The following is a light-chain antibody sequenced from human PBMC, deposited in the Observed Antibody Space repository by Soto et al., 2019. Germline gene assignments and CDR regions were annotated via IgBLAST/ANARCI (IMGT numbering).Light chain of an antibody. CDR2: GAS. V-gene: IGKV3-20*01. Sequence: ENVLTQSPGTLSLPPGARATLSCRATQSVAGNYLAWYQQRPGQPPRLLIYGASTRATGIPDRFSGSGSGADFTLTITRLEPEESAVYYCQQYGRSRTFGQGTKVEIK. CDR1: QSVAGNY. J-gene: IGKJ1*01. CDR3: QQYGRSRT.